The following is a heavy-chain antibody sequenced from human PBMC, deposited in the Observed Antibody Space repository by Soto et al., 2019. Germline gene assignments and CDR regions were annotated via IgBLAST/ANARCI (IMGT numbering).Heavy chain of an antibody. CDR3: ARIREPHYMDV. Sequence: GGSLRLSCVASGFTFSSYSMNWVRQAPGKGLEWVSSINDNSINTHYADSVKGRFTISRDNAKNSLYLQLDSLRAEDTAVYYCARIREPHYMDVWGKGTTVTVSS. J-gene: IGHJ6*03. CDR1: GFTFSSYS. V-gene: IGHV3-21*01. CDR2: INDNSINT.